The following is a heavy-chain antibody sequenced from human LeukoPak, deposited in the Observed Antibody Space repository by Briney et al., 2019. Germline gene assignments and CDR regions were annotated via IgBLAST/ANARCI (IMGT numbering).Heavy chain of an antibody. CDR3: ARVTRGY. J-gene: IGHJ4*02. CDR2: IWYDGSNK. CDR1: GFTFSSYG. Sequence: PGGSLRLSCAASGFTFSSYGMHWVRQAPGKGLEWVAVIWYDGSNKYYADSVKGRFTISRDNAKNSLYLQMNSLRDEDTAVYYCARVTRGYWGQGTLVTVSS. V-gene: IGHV3-33*01.